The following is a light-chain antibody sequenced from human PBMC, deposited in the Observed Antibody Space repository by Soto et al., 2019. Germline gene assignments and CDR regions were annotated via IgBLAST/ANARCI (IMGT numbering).Light chain of an antibody. Sequence: EIQMTQSPSSLSASGGDRVTITCRASQGISTYLSWYQQKPGKAPRLLIYAASSLQSGVPSRFSGRGSVTDFTLTISSLQPEDFAIYYCQHYVTWPLAFGGGTRVENK. J-gene: IGKJ4*01. CDR2: AAS. CDR3: QHYVTWPLA. CDR1: QGISTY. V-gene: IGKV1-39*01.